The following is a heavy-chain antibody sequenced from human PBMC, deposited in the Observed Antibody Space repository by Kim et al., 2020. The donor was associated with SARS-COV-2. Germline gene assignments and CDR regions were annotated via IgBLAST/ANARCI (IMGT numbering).Heavy chain of an antibody. D-gene: IGHD3-10*01. V-gene: IGHV4-34*01. CDR2: INHSGST. CDR1: GGSFSGYY. CDR3: ARVGVSETYYGSESHIGAFDF. J-gene: IGHJ3*01. Sequence: SETLSLTCAVYGGSFSGYYWSWIRQPPGKGLEWIGDINHSGSTNFNPSLKSRVTTSVDTSNNRFSLKLSSLTAADTAVYYCARVGVSETYYGSESHIGAFDFWGQGTMVTVSS.